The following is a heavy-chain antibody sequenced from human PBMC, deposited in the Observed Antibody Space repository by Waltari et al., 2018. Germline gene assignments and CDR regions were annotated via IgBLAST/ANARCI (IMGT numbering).Heavy chain of an antibody. Sequence: EVQLVESGGGLVQPGGSLRLSCAASGFTFSSYSMNWVRQAPGKGLEWVSYISSSSSTIYYADSVKGRFTISRDNAKNSLYLQMNSLRAEDTAVYYCAQIAAAGIDAFDIWGQGTMVTVSS. CDR1: GFTFSSYS. CDR3: AQIAAAGIDAFDI. D-gene: IGHD6-13*01. CDR2: ISSSSSTI. J-gene: IGHJ3*02. V-gene: IGHV3-48*04.